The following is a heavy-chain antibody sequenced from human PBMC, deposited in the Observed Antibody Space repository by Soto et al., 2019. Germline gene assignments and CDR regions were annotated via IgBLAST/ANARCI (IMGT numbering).Heavy chain of an antibody. V-gene: IGHV3-23*01. CDR3: ARVQMLYGISKIAGWFDS. D-gene: IGHD2-2*02. CDR1: GLTFSNYG. CDR2: IGGSGITT. J-gene: IGHJ5*01. Sequence: GGSLRLSCTASGLTFSNYGMTWVRQAPGKGLEWVSTIGGSGITTYYADSVKGRFTISRDNSGNTLNLQMNSLRADDTAVYHCARVQMLYGISKIAGWFDSWGQGTLVTVSS.